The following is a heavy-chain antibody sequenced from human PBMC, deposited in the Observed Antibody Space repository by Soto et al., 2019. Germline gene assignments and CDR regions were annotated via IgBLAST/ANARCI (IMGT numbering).Heavy chain of an antibody. Sequence: PGGSLRLSCAASGFTFSNYAMTWVRQAPGKGLEWVSAISGGGGSTYYADYVKGRFTISRENSKNTLYLQMNSLRAEDTAVYYCAKGSGVYIRLCEYWGQGALVTVSS. CDR1: GFTFSNYA. V-gene: IGHV3-23*01. CDR3: AKGSGVYIRLCEY. J-gene: IGHJ4*02. CDR2: ISGGGGST. D-gene: IGHD2-15*01.